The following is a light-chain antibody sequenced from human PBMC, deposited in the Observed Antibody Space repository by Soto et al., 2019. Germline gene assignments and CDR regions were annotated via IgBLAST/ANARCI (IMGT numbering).Light chain of an antibody. Sequence: DIQMTQSPSSLSASVGDRVTITCRASQGISNYLAWYQQKPGKVPKLLIYAASTLQSGVPSRFSDSGSGTDFTLTISSLQPEDVATYYCQKYNSAPPLTFGQGTRLEIK. V-gene: IGKV1-27*01. CDR3: QKYNSAPPLT. CDR1: QGISNY. CDR2: AAS. J-gene: IGKJ5*01.